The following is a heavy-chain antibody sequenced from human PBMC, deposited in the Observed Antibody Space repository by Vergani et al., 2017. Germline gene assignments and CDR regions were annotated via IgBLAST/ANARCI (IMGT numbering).Heavy chain of an antibody. CDR1: GGSISSADYY. CDR2: IYTTGNT. CDR3: ERQRVGRSFFDS. D-gene: IGHD1-26*01. J-gene: IGHJ4*02. Sequence: QVQLQESGPGLVKPSQTLSLTCSVSGGSISSADYYWTWIRQPAGEGLEWIGRIYTTGNTNHNPSLKSRVTISVATSKNQFSLRVSSVTAADTAVYFCERQRVGRSFFDSWGQGTLVTVTS. V-gene: IGHV4-61*02.